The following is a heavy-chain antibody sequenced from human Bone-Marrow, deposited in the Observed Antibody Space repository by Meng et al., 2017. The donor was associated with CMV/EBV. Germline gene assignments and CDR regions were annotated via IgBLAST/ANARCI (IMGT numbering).Heavy chain of an antibody. J-gene: IGHJ6*02. V-gene: IGHV3-30*02. CDR2: IRYNGSNK. Sequence: GGSLRLSCAASGFTFSSYGMHWVRQAPGKGLEWVAFIRYNGSNKYHADSVKGRFTIDRDNSKNTLYLQMISLRAEDTAVYYCAKDPATPLEYDFWSGYFYYYYGMDVWGQGTMVTVSS. CDR1: GFTFSSYG. D-gene: IGHD3-3*01. CDR3: AKDPATPLEYDFWSGYFYYYYGMDV.